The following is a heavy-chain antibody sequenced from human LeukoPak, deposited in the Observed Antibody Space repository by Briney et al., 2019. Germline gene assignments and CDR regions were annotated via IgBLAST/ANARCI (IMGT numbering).Heavy chain of an antibody. J-gene: IGHJ4*02. V-gene: IGHV3-48*03. CDR2: ISSSGSTI. CDR3: ARDPYYGDYVV. CDR1: GFTFSSYE. Sequence: PGGSLRLSCAASGFTFSSYEMNWVLQAPGKGLEWVPYISSSGSTIYYADSVKGQFTISRDNAKNSLYLQMNSLRAEDTAVYYCARDPYYGDYVVWGQGTLVTVSS. D-gene: IGHD4-17*01.